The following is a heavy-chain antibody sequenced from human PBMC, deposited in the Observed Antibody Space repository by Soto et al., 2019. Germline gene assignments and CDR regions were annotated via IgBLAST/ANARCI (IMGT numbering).Heavy chain of an antibody. CDR3: ARDPDVGATIAFDI. CDR2: IIPIFGTA. CDR1: GGTFSSYA. J-gene: IGHJ3*02. Sequence: ASVKVSCKASGGTFSSYAISWVRQAPGQGLEWMGGIIPIFGTANYAQKFQGRVTITADESTSTAYMELSSLRSEDTAVYYCARDPDVGATIAFDIWGQGTMVTVSS. D-gene: IGHD1-26*01. V-gene: IGHV1-69*13.